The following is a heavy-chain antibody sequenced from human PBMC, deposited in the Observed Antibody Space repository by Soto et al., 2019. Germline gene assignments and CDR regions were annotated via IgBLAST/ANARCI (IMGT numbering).Heavy chain of an antibody. D-gene: IGHD1-1*01. CDR1: GYTFTSYY. Sequence: QMQLVQSGAEVKKPGASVKVSCKASGYTFTSYYIHWVRQAPGQGLEWMGRINPSGGSTNYAQKFQGRVTMTRDTSTSTLYMDLRSLRTEDTAVYYCTMRVEMDYWGQGTRVTVSS. CDR2: INPSGGST. V-gene: IGHV1-46*03. CDR3: TMRVEMDY. J-gene: IGHJ4*02.